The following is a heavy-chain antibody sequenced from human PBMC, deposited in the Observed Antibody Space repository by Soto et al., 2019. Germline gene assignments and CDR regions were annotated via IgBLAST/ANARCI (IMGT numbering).Heavy chain of an antibody. CDR1: GFTFSTYN. V-gene: IGHV3-21*01. CDR3: AREDTYGLDYFDY. D-gene: IGHD5-18*01. CDR2: ISSSSSYI. J-gene: IGHJ4*02. Sequence: EVQLVESGGGLVKPGGSLRLSCAASGFTFSTYNMNWVRQAPGKGLEWVSSISSSSSYIYYSDSVRGRFIISRDNAKNSLYLHMSSLRAEDTAVYYCAREDTYGLDYFDYWGQGTLVTVSS.